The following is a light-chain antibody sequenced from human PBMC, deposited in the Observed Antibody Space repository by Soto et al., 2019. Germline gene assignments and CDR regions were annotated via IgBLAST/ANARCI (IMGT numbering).Light chain of an antibody. CDR2: KAS. V-gene: IGKV1-5*03. J-gene: IGKJ1*01. CDR1: QSISAW. Sequence: DIQMTQSPSTLSASVGDSVSINCRASQSISAWLAWYQKKPGKDPRLLIYKASTLEIGVPSRFSGSGSGTEFTLTISSLQTDDVAIYYCQQYNDYPWTVGQGTKVETK. CDR3: QQYNDYPWT.